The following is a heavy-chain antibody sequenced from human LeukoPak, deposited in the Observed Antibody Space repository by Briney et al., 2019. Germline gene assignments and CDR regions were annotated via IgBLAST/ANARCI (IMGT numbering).Heavy chain of an antibody. V-gene: IGHV1-46*02. Sequence: ASVKVSCKASGYTFNNHYMYWVRQAPGQGLEWMGVINPSGGSTSYAQKFQGRVTMTRDTSTSTVYMELSSLRSEDTAVYYCARDGEGPSKVEAFDYWGQGTLVTVSS. CDR1: GYTFNNHY. J-gene: IGHJ4*02. CDR3: ARDGEGPSKVEAFDY. CDR2: INPSGGST. D-gene: IGHD3-10*01.